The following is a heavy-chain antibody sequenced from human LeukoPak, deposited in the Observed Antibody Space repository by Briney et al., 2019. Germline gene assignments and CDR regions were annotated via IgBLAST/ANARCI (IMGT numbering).Heavy chain of an antibody. J-gene: IGHJ3*02. V-gene: IGHV4-39*07. CDR1: GGSISSSSYY. Sequence: PSETLSLTCTVSGGSISSSSYYWGWIRQPPGKGLEWIGSIYYSGSTYYNPSLKSRVTISVDTSKNQLSLKLSSVTAADTAVYYCARGPARGARQKAFDIWGQGTMVTVSS. CDR2: IYYSGST. CDR3: ARGPARGARQKAFDI.